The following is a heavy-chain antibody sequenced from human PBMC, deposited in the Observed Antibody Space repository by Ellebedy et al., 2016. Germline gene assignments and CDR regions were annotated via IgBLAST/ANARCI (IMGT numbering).Heavy chain of an antibody. CDR2: IESKTDGGAA. CDR1: GFTFSNAW. CDR3: TTVYRYNYDSV. D-gene: IGHD5-18*01. Sequence: GGSLRLSCAASGFTFSNAWMNWVRQAPGKGLEWVGRIESKTDGGAADYAAPVKGRFTISRDDSKNTLYLQMNSRKTEDTAVYFCTTVYRYNYDSVWGQGTLVTVSS. V-gene: IGHV3-15*04. J-gene: IGHJ4*02.